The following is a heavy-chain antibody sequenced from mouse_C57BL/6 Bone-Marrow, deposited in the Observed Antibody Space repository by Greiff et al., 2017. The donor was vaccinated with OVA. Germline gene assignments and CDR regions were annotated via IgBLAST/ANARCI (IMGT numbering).Heavy chain of an antibody. J-gene: IGHJ3*01. CDR2: IYPGSGNT. CDR1: GYSFTSYY. CDR3: ARNSGSSPFAY. D-gene: IGHD1-1*01. V-gene: IGHV1-66*01. Sequence: QVHVKQSGPELVKPGASVKISCKASGYSFTSYYIHWVKQRPGQGLEWIGWIYPGSGNTKYNEKFKGKATLTADTSSSTAYMQLSSLTSEDSAVYYCARNSGSSPFAYWGQGTLVTVSA.